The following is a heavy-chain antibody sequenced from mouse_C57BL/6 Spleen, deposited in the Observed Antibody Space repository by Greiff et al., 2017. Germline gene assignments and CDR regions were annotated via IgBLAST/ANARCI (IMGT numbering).Heavy chain of an antibody. CDR3: AREDFSYWYFDV. Sequence: EVQVVESGGGLVKPGGSLKLSCAASGFTFSSYAMSWVRQTPEKRLEWVATISDGGSYTYYPDNVKGRFTISRDNAKNNLYLQMSHLKSEDTAMYYCAREDFSYWYFDVWGTGTTVTVSS. J-gene: IGHJ1*03. CDR2: ISDGGSYT. CDR1: GFTFSSYA. V-gene: IGHV5-4*01.